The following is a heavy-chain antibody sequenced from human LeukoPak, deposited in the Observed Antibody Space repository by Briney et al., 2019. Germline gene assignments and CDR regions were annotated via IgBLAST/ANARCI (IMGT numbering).Heavy chain of an antibody. CDR3: ARATKARSSGCSVY. D-gene: IGHD6-19*01. J-gene: IGHJ4*02. CDR1: GYTFTGYY. CDR2: INPNSGGT. Sequence: ASVKVSCKASGYTFTGYYMHWVRQAPGQGLEWMGWINPNSGGTNYAQKFQGRVTMTRDTSISTAYMELSRLRSDDAAVYYCARATKARSSGCSVYWGQGTLVTVSS. V-gene: IGHV1-2*02.